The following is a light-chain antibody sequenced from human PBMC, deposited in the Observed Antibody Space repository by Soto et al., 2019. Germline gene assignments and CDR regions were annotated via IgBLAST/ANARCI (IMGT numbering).Light chain of an antibody. CDR3: PQRRNWPIP. Sequence: VSQSPATVSLSKRERATLYCRASQSVSSYLAWYQQKPGQAPRLLSYDASNRATGIPARFSGSGSGTDFTLTISSLEPEDFAVYCCPQRRNWPIPFGQGTRPAIK. J-gene: IGKJ5*01. V-gene: IGKV3-11*01. CDR1: QSVSSY. CDR2: DAS.